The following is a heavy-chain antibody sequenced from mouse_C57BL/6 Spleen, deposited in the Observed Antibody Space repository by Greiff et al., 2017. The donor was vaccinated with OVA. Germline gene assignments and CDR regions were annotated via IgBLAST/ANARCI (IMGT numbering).Heavy chain of an antibody. Sequence: QVQLQQSGTELVKPGASVKLSCKASGYTFTSYWMHWVKQRPGQGLEWIGNINPSNGGTNYNEKFKSKATLTVDKSSSTAYMQLSSLTSEDSAVYYWAGGRTLYYAMDYWGQGTSVTVSS. D-gene: IGHD3-3*01. V-gene: IGHV1-53*01. CDR1: GYTFTSYW. J-gene: IGHJ4*01. CDR3: AGGRTLYYAMDY. CDR2: INPSNGGT.